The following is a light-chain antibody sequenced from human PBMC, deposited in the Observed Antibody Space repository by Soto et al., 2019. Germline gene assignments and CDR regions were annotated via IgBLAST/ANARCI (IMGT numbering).Light chain of an antibody. CDR1: SRDVGNYNY. CDR2: EVS. Sequence: QSALTQPASVSGSPGQSITISCTGTSRDVGNYNYVSWYQQDPGKAPKLIIYEVSNRPSGVSSRFSGSKSDNTASLTISGLQAEDEADYYCSSYTSTSTLYVFVTGTKVTVL. V-gene: IGLV2-14*01. J-gene: IGLJ1*01. CDR3: SSYTSTSTLYV.